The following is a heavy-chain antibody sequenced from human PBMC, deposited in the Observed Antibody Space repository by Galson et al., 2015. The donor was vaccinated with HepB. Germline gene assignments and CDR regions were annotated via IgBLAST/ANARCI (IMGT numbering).Heavy chain of an antibody. CDR3: ARGAPVGVVGGTQNNWFVP. D-gene: IGHD2-15*01. CDR2: ISPYKRDT. J-gene: IGHJ5*02. V-gene: IGHV1-18*01. Sequence: SVKVSCKASGYTFSSFSITWVRQAPGQGLEWMGWISPYKRDTDYAQKFQGRVTMTTDTSTSTAYMELRSLRSDDTAVYFCARGAPVGVVGGTQNNWFVPWGQRTLVTVS. CDR1: GYTFSSFS.